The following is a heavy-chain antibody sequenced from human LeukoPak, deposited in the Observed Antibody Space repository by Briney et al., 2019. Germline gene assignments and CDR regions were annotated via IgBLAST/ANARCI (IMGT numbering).Heavy chain of an antibody. CDR3: ARDKGYSSGWYPTLAFDI. CDR1: GFTFSSYS. D-gene: IGHD6-19*01. CDR2: ISSSSSTI. V-gene: IGHV3-48*02. Sequence: RGSLRLSCAASGFTFSSYSMNWVRQAPGKGLEWVSYISSSSSTIYYADSVKGRFTISRDNAKNSLYLQMNSLRDEDTAVYYCARDKGYSSGWYPTLAFDIWGQGTMVTVSS. J-gene: IGHJ3*02.